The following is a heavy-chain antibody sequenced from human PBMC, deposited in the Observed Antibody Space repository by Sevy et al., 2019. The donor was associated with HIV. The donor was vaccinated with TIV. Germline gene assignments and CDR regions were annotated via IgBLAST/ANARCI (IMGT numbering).Heavy chain of an antibody. Sequence: GGSLRLSCAASGFTFSTYWMHWVRQAPGKGLVWVSRIKSDGSSTDYADSVKGRFTISRDNAKNTLSLQMNSLRAEETAVYYCARKSRAYFGGFEYWGQGTLVTVSS. V-gene: IGHV3-74*01. D-gene: IGHD3-10*01. CDR1: GFTFSTYW. CDR2: IKSDGSST. CDR3: ARKSRAYFGGFEY. J-gene: IGHJ4*02.